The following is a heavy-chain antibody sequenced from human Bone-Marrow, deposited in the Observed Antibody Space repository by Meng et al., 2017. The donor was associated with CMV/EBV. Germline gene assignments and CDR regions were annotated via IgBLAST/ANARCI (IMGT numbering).Heavy chain of an antibody. D-gene: IGHD4-17*01. V-gene: IGHV3-48*03. J-gene: IGHJ3*02. CDR3: AGSYDYDDVPHAFDI. Sequence: GGSLRLSCAASGFTFSSYEMNWVRQAPGKGLEWVSYISSSGSTIYYADSVKGQFTTSRDNAKNSLYLQMNSLRAEDTAVYYCAGSYDYDDVPHAFDIWGQGTRVTVSS. CDR2: ISSSGSTI. CDR1: GFTFSSYE.